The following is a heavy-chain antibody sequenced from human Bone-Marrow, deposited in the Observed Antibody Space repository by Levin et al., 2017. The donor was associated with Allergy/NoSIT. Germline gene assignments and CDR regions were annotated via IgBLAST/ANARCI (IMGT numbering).Heavy chain of an antibody. J-gene: IGHJ4*02. CDR3: ARDPAIYSSGWYYFDS. CDR1: GFTFSNYV. Sequence: GGSLRLSCAASGFTFSNYVLHWVRQAPGKGLEWVTFISYDGSNKYYADSVKGRFTISRDNSKNTLYLQMNSLRTDDTAAYYCARDPAIYSSGWYYFDSWGQGTLVTVSS. CDR2: ISYDGSNK. V-gene: IGHV3-30-3*01. D-gene: IGHD6-19*01.